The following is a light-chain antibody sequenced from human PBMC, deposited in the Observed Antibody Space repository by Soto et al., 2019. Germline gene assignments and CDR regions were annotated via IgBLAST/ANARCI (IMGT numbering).Light chain of an antibody. CDR2: RST. Sequence: QSVLTQPPSASGTPGQRVTFSCSGSRSNIGSNSVYWYHQLPGTAPKLLIYRSTQRPSGVPDRSSGSKSGSSASLAVSGLRFEDAANYYCTAWDDRLSAWVFGGGTKVTVL. J-gene: IGLJ3*02. CDR1: RSNIGSNS. CDR3: TAWDDRLSAWV. V-gene: IGLV1-47*01.